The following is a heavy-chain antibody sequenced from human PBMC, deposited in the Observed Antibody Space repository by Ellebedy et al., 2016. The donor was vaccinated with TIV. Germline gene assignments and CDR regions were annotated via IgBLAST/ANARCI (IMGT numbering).Heavy chain of an antibody. V-gene: IGHV3-48*01. Sequence: PGGSLRLSCAASGFTFRSYSINWVRQAPGKGLEWVSYISSSSSTIYYADSVKGRFTISRDNAKNSLYLQMNSLRAEDTAVYYCARDPTARSTVTGLGDYWGQGTLVTVSS. J-gene: IGHJ4*02. D-gene: IGHD4-17*01. CDR2: ISSSSSTI. CDR3: ARDPTARSTVTGLGDY. CDR1: GFTFRSYS.